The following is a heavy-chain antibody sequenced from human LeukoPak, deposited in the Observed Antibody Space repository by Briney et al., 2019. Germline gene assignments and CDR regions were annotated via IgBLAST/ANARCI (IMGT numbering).Heavy chain of an antibody. V-gene: IGHV4-39*07. D-gene: IGHD3-10*01. J-gene: IGHJ4*02. Sequence: PSETLSLTCTVSGGSISSGSYYWGWIRQPPGKGLEWIGEINHSGSTNYNPSLKSRVTISVDTSKNQFSLKLSSVTAADTAVYYCARGRHNYYGSGSYPDYWGQGTLVTVSS. CDR1: GGSISSGSYY. CDR2: INHSGST. CDR3: ARGRHNYYGSGSYPDY.